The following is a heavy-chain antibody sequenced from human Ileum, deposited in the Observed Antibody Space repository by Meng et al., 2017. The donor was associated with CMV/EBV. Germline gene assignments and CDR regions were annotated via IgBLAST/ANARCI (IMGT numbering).Heavy chain of an antibody. CDR3: ARHVHCVGGTCSSGLFDF. D-gene: IGHD2-15*01. V-gene: IGHV6-1*01. CDR1: GDSVSSNSAA. Sequence: QEQLHPSGPGLVKPSETLSPTCAISGDSVSSNSAAWNWIRQSPSRGLEWLGRTYYMSTWITEYADSVKSRMTISPETFKNQFSLQLNSVTPEDTAVYYCARHVHCVGGTCSSGLFDFWGQGVLVTVSS. CDR2: TYYMSTWIT. J-gene: IGHJ4*02.